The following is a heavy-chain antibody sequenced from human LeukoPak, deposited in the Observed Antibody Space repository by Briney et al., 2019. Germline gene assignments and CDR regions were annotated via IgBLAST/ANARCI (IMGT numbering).Heavy chain of an antibody. Sequence: GGSLRLSCAASGLIFTKYWMTWVRQAPGKGLEWVANIDQDGTERYSVDSVKGRFTISRDNAKNSLYLQLNSLRADDTAVYYCARLTGTTGFDYWGQGTLVTVSS. D-gene: IGHD1-1*01. CDR3: ARLTGTTGFDY. CDR2: IDQDGTER. CDR1: GLIFTKYW. V-gene: IGHV3-7*01. J-gene: IGHJ4*02.